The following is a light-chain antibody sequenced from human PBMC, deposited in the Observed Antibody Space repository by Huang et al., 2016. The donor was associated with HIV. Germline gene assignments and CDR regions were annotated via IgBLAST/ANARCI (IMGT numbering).Light chain of an antibody. Sequence: DIQMTQSPTSLSASVGDRVTITCRASQGIANYLAWYQQKPGKVPQLLIYASSTLQSGVPSRFSGSGSVTDVTLTISSLQPEDVATYYCQGYNSAPFTFGPGTKVDLK. V-gene: IGKV1-27*01. CDR3: QGYNSAPFT. CDR1: QGIANY. CDR2: ASS. J-gene: IGKJ3*01.